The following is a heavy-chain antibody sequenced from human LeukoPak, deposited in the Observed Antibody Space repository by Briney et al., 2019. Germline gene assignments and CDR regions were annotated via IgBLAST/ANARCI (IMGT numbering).Heavy chain of an antibody. J-gene: IGHJ4*02. V-gene: IGHV3-9*01. D-gene: IGHD6-19*01. Sequence: GGSLRLSCAASGFTFDDYGMHWVRQGPGKGLEWVSGISWNSGSMAYADSVKGRFTISRDNAKKSLYLQMNSLRTEDTALYYCAKDMDSSGWIIFDYWGQGILVTVSS. CDR2: ISWNSGSM. CDR1: GFTFDDYG. CDR3: AKDMDSSGWIIFDY.